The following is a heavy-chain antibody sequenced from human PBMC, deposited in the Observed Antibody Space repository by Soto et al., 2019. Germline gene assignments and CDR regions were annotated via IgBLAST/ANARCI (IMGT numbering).Heavy chain of an antibody. Sequence: GGSLRLSCAASGFTFRSYAMSWVRQAPGKGLEWVSGISGSGDSTYYADSVKGRFTISRDNSKNTQYLQMNSLRAEDTAVYYCAKGVPGIAVAGTGYFQQWGQGILVTVSS. V-gene: IGHV3-23*01. CDR2: ISGSGDST. CDR3: AKGVPGIAVAGTGYFQQ. CDR1: GFTFRSYA. J-gene: IGHJ1*01. D-gene: IGHD6-19*01.